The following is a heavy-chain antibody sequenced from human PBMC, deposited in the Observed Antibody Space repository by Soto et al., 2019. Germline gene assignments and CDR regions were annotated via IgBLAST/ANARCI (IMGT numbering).Heavy chain of an antibody. Sequence: VQMVESGGGVVHPGGSLRLSCAVSGFTFVDYAVHWVRQSAGKGLEWVSFINADGSEKYYADSVRGRFTISRDNSKDSFYLQMNSLRLEDTAMYYCAKAKFYYDSSPYDSWGQGTLVTVSS. J-gene: IGHJ4*02. CDR3: AKAKFYYDSSPYDS. D-gene: IGHD3-22*01. V-gene: IGHV3-43*02. CDR1: GFTFVDYA. CDR2: INADGSEK.